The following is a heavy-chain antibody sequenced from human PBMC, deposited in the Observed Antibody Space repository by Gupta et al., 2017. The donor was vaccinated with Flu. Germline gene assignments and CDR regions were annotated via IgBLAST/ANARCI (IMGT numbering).Heavy chain of an antibody. CDR1: GFTFSSYA. Sequence: EVQLLESGGGLVQPGGSLRLSCAAPGFTFSSYAMSWVRQAPGKGLEWVSAISGSGGSTYYADSVKGRFTISRDNSKNTLYLQMNSLRAEDTAVYYCAKRDCSGYNYFDYWGQVTLVTVSS. D-gene: IGHD3-22*01. CDR3: AKRDCSGYNYFDY. J-gene: IGHJ4*02. V-gene: IGHV3-23*01. CDR2: ISGSGGST.